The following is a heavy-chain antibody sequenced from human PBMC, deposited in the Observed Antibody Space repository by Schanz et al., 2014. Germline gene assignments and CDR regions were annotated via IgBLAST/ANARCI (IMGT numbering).Heavy chain of an antibody. CDR2: IGGSDGNT. Sequence: QVPLVQSGGEVKTPGASVKVSCKASGYTFTRSGISWVRQAPGQGLEWMGWIGGSDGNTNYAQKLQGRVTMTTDTSTSTAYMELRSLRSDDTAVYYCARDNLVSSSWYNYYGMDVWGQGTTVTVSS. CDR1: GYTFTRSG. V-gene: IGHV1-18*01. CDR3: ARDNLVSSSWYNYYGMDV. D-gene: IGHD6-13*01. J-gene: IGHJ6*02.